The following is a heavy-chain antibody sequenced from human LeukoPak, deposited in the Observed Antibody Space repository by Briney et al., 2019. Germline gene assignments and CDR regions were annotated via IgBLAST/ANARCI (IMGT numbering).Heavy chain of an antibody. CDR1: VYTFTGYY. D-gene: IGHD3-10*01. CDR2: INPNSGGT. Sequence: ASVKVSCKASVYTFTGYYMHWVRQAPGQGLEWMGWINPNSGGTNYAQKFQGRVTMTRDKSIRTAYMELSRLTSDDTAVYYCARKWVRGVISTDYWGQGTLVTVSS. J-gene: IGHJ4*02. V-gene: IGHV1-2*02. CDR3: ARKWVRGVISTDY.